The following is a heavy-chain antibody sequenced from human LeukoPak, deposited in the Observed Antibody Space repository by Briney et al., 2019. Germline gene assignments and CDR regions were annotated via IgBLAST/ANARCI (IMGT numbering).Heavy chain of an antibody. D-gene: IGHD3-9*01. V-gene: IGHV4-30-2*01. CDR2: IYHSGST. CDR3: ARVTEYYDILTGYSPTSYFDY. J-gene: IGHJ4*02. Sequence: SQTLSLTCAVCGGSISIGGYSWSWIRQPPGKGLEWIGYIYHSGSTYYNPSLKSRVTISVDRSKNQFSLKLSSVTAADTAVYYCARVTEYYDILTGYSPTSYFDYWGQGTLVTVSS. CDR1: GGSISIGGYS.